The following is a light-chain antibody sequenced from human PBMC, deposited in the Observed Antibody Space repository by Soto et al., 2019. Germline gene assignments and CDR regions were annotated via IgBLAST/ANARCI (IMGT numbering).Light chain of an antibody. V-gene: IGLV1-51*01. CDR2: DDN. CDR3: GSWDSSLSAYV. J-gene: IGLJ1*01. Sequence: VLTQPPSVSAAPGQKVTISCSGGSSNIGGNSVSWYQQLPGTAPKLLIYDDNKRPSGIPDRFSGSKSGTSATLGITGFQTGDEADYYCGSWDSSLSAYVFGTGTKVTVL. CDR1: SSNIGGNS.